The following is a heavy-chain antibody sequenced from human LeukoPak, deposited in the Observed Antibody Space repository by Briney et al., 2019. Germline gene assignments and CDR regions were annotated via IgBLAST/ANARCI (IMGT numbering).Heavy chain of an antibody. Sequence: GGSLRLSSVASGFTFSRYYMGWVRQAPGRGLEWVAMTASDGGDRNYVDSVKGRFTISRDNCKNSLYLRMSSLAAEDTAVYYCAFLIREPQHWGQGTLVTVSS. CDR1: GFTFSRYY. D-gene: IGHD1-26*01. V-gene: IGHV3-7*01. CDR3: AFLIREPQH. CDR2: TASDGGDR. J-gene: IGHJ1*01.